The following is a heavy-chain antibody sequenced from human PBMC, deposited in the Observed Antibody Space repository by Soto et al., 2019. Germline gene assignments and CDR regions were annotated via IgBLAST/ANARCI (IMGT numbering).Heavy chain of an antibody. CDR2: ISYDGSNK. D-gene: IGHD1-26*01. V-gene: IGHV3-30*03. Sequence: GGSLRLSCAASGFTFSSYGIHWVRQAPGKXLEWVALISYDGSNKYYADSVKGRFTISRDNSKNTLYLQMNSLRAEDTAVYYCARGEVGATIYYYYGMDVWGQGTTVTVSS. CDR3: ARGEVGATIYYYYGMDV. J-gene: IGHJ6*02. CDR1: GFTFSSYG.